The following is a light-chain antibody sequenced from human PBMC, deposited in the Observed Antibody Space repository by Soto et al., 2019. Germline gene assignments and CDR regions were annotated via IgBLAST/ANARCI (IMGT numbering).Light chain of an antibody. V-gene: IGLV1-47*01. Sequence: QSVLTQPPSASGTPGQRVTISCSGSSSNIGGNFVYWYQQLPGTAPKLLIYRNNQRPSGVPDRFSGSKSGTSASLAISGLRSDDEAYYYCAAWDDSLSGYVFGTGTKLTVL. CDR1: SSNIGGNF. CDR2: RNN. CDR3: AAWDDSLSGYV. J-gene: IGLJ1*01.